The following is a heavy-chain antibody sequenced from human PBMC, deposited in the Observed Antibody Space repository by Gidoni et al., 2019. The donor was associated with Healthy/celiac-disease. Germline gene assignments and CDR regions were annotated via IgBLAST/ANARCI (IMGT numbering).Heavy chain of an antibody. J-gene: IGHJ4*02. V-gene: IGHV3-33*01. CDR1: GFTFSSYG. CDR2: IWYDGSNK. Sequence: QVQLVESGGGVVQPGRSLRLSCAAPGFTFSSYGMHWVRQAPGKGLEWVAVIWYDGSNKYYADSVKGRFTISRDNSKNTLYLQMNSLRAEDTAVYYCARADYGDYYFDYWGQGTLVTVSS. D-gene: IGHD4-17*01. CDR3: ARADYGDYYFDY.